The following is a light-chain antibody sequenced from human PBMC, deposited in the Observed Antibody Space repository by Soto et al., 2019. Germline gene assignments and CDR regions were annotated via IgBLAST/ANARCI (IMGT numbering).Light chain of an antibody. Sequence: DIQMTQSPSTLSASVGDRVTISCRASQSISKWLAWYQQKPGKAPNLLIYGASSLESGVPSRFSGSGYGTEFTLNITSLQPNDSATYYCQQYDNYVTFGGGTKVEIK. CDR3: QQYDNYVT. CDR1: QSISKW. V-gene: IGKV1-5*03. CDR2: GAS. J-gene: IGKJ4*01.